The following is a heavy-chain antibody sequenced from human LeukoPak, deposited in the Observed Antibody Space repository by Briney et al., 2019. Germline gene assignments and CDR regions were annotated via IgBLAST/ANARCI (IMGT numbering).Heavy chain of an antibody. Sequence: GGSLRLSCAASGFTFSSYSMNWVRQAPGKGLEWVSSISSSSSYIYYADSVKGRFTISRDNAKNSLYLQMNSLRAEDTAVYYCARDLGELSPKSPGYYFDYWGQGTLVTVSS. CDR2: ISSSSSYI. J-gene: IGHJ4*02. CDR1: GFTFSSYS. V-gene: IGHV3-21*01. CDR3: ARDLGELSPKSPGYYFDY. D-gene: IGHD3-16*02.